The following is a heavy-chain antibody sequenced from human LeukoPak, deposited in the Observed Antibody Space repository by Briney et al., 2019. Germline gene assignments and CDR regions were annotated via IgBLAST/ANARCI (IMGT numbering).Heavy chain of an antibody. CDR3: ARQWFGDY. D-gene: IGHD3-10*01. CDR2: ITSSGTNI. J-gene: IGHJ4*02. Sequence: KTGGSSRLSCAASGFTFSDYYMSWIRQTPGKGPEWLSYITSSGTNIYYADSVKGRFTVSRDNAKNSLYLQMNSLRAEDTAVYYCARQWFGDYWGQGTLVTVSS. V-gene: IGHV3-11*01. CDR1: GFTFSDYY.